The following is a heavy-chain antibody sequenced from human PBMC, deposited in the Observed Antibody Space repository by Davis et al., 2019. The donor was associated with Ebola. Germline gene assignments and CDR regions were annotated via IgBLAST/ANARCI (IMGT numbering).Heavy chain of an antibody. D-gene: IGHD3-10*01. CDR2: IIPILGIA. J-gene: IGHJ5*02. V-gene: IGHV1-69*04. CDR3: ARVRHPWQPIDFDP. Sequence: AASVKVSCKASGGTFSSYAISWVRQAPGQGLEWMGRIIPILGIANYAQKFQGRVTITADKSTSTAYMELSSLRSEDTAVYYCARVRHPWQPIDFDPWGQGTLVTVSS. CDR1: GGTFSSYA.